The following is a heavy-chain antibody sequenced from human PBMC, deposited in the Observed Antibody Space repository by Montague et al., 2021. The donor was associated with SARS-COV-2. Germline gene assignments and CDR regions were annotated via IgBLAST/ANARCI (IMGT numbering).Heavy chain of an antibody. J-gene: IGHJ6*03. CDR1: GTSFSGYY. D-gene: IGHD3-10*01. CDR3: ARLRDGVVPSPILGVGPYYSYYYMDV. CDR2: INHGGST. V-gene: IGHV4-34*01. Sequence: SVTLSLTCAVHGTSFSGYYWNWIRQPPGKGLEWIGEINHGGSTKYSPPLKSRLTISADTSKNQFSLKLTSVAAADTAVYYCARLRDGVVPSPILGVGPYYSYYYMDVWRRGTTVTVSS.